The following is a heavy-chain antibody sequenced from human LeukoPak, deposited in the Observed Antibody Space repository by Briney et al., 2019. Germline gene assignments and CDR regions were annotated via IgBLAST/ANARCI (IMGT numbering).Heavy chain of an antibody. J-gene: IGHJ4*02. D-gene: IGHD6-19*01. CDR2: IYTSGST. V-gene: IGHV4-4*07. CDR3: ARSLSSGWFPFDY. Sequence: SETLSLTCTVSGGSISSYYWSWIRQPPGKGLEWIGRIYTSGSTNYSPSLKSRVTMSVDTSKNQFSLKQNPVTAADTAVYYCARSLSSGWFPFDYWGQGTLVTVSS. CDR1: GGSISSYY.